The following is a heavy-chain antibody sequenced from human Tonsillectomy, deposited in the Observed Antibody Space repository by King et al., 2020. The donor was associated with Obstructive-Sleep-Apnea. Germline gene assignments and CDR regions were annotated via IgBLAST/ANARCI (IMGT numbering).Heavy chain of an antibody. Sequence: VQLVESGGGLVQPGGSLRLSCAASGFTFSSYAMSRVRQAPGKGLECVSSISGSGGITYYADSVKGRFTISRDNSKNTLYLQMNSLSAEDTAVYYCAKVCSSTTINDYWGQGTLVTVPS. CDR2: ISGSGGIT. CDR3: AKVCSSTTINDY. J-gene: IGHJ4*02. CDR1: GFTFSSYA. V-gene: IGHV3-23*04. D-gene: IGHD2-2*01.